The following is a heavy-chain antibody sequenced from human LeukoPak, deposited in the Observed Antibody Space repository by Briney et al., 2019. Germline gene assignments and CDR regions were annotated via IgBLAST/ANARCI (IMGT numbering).Heavy chain of an antibody. J-gene: IGHJ4*02. D-gene: IGHD3-22*01. CDR1: GFTVSSNY. CDR2: IYSGGST. Sequence: GGSLRLSCAASGFTVSSNYRSWVRQAPGKGLEWVSVIYSGGSTYYADSVKGRFTISRDNSKNTLYLQMNSLRAEDTAVYYCAREGNYYYDSSGYYDWGQGTLVTVSS. CDR3: AREGNYYYDSSGYYD. V-gene: IGHV3-53*01.